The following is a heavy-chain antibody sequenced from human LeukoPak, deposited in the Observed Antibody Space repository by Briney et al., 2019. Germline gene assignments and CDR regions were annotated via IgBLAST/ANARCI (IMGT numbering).Heavy chain of an antibody. CDR1: GYTFTSHD. CDR3: ARGLTARGSYGRY. Sequence: ASVKVSCKASGYTFTSHDINWVRQATGQGLEWMGWMNPNSGNTGYAQKFQGRVTMTRNTSISTAYMELSSLRSEDTAVYYCARGLTARGSYGRYWGQGTLVTVSS. J-gene: IGHJ4*02. CDR2: MNPNSGNT. D-gene: IGHD1-26*01. V-gene: IGHV1-8*01.